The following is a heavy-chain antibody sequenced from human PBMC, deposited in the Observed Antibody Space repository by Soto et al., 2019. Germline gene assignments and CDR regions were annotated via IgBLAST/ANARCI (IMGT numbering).Heavy chain of an antibody. J-gene: IGHJ1*01. CDR1: GGTFSSYA. CDR2: IIPIFGTA. D-gene: IGHD6-19*01. CDR3: ARGDSSGPAYFQH. V-gene: IGHV1-69*13. Sequence: SVKVSCKASGGTFSSYAISWVRQAPGQGLEWMGGIIPIFGTANYAQKFQGRVTITADESTSTAYKELSSLRSEDTAVYYCARGDSSGPAYFQHWGQGTLVTVSS.